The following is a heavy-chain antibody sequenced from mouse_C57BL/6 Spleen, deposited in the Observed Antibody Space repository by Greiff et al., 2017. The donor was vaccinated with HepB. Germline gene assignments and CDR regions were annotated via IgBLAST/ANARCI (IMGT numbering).Heavy chain of an antibody. Sequence: QVQLQQSGPGLVQPSQSLSITCTVSGFSLTSYGVHWVRQSPGKGLEWLGVIWSGGSTDYNAAFISRLSISKDNSKSQVFFKMNSLQADDTAIYYCARIGNYYWYFDVWGTGTTVTVSS. CDR1: GFSLTSYG. V-gene: IGHV2-2*01. D-gene: IGHD2-1*01. CDR3: ARIGNYYWYFDV. J-gene: IGHJ1*03. CDR2: IWSGGST.